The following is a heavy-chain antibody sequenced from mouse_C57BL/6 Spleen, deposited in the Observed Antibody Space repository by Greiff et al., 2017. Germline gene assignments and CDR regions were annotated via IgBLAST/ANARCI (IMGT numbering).Heavy chain of an antibody. V-gene: IGHV5-17*01. J-gene: IGHJ1*03. Sequence: DVMLVESGGGLVKPGGSLKLSCAASGFTFSDYGMHWVRQAPEKGLEWVAYISSGSSTIYYADTVKGRFTISRDNAKNTLFLQMTSLRSEATAMYYCARGLGWYFDVWGTGTTVTVSA. CDR1: GFTFSDYG. CDR2: ISSGSSTI. D-gene: IGHD3-3*01. CDR3: ARGLGWYFDV.